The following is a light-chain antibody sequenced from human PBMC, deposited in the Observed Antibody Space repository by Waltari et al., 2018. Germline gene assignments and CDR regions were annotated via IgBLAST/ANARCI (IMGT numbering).Light chain of an antibody. CDR3: CSSAGSSTYV. J-gene: IGLJ1*01. CDR1: SSDVGSYNL. V-gene: IGLV2-23*01. Sequence: QSALTQPASVSGSPGQSITISCTRTSSDVGSYNLDSWYQQHPGKAPKLMIYEGSKRPSGVANRFAGSTSGNTASLTISGLQAEDEADYYCCSSAGSSTYVFGTWTKVTVL. CDR2: EGS.